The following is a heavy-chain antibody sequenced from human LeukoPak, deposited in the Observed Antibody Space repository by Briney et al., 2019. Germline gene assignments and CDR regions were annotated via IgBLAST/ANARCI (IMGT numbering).Heavy chain of an antibody. CDR1: GYTFTSYG. D-gene: IGHD3-22*01. CDR2: ISAYNGNT. V-gene: IGHV1-18*01. J-gene: IGHJ4*02. CDR3: ARATPDWYDSSGYYDY. Sequence: ASVKVSCKASGYTFTSYGISWVRQAPGQGLEWMGWISAYNGNTNYAQKFQGRVTITADESTSTAYMELSSLRSEDTAVYYCARATPDWYDSSGYYDYWGQGTLVTVSS.